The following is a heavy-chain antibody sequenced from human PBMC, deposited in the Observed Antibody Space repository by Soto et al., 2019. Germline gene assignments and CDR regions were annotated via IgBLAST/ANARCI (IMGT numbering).Heavy chain of an antibody. V-gene: IGHV4-61*08. CDR1: GGSVSSGDYY. CDR2: IYYSGST. Sequence: PSETLSLTCTVSGGSVSSGDYYWSWIRQPPGKGLEWIGYIYYSGSTNYNPSLKSRVSISLDTSKNQFSLRLTSVTAADTAVYYCAKDRGRNWNYVSPPYWGQGTLVTVSS. J-gene: IGHJ4*02. CDR3: AKDRGRNWNYVSPPY. D-gene: IGHD1-7*01.